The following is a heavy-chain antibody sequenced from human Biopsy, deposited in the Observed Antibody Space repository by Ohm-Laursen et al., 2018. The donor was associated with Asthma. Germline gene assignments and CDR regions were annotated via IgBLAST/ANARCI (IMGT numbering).Heavy chain of an antibody. V-gene: IGHV3-23*01. J-gene: IGHJ4*02. Sequence: SLRLSCTASGFTFSSYAMSWVRQAPGKGLEWVSAISGSGGSTYYADSVKGRFTISRDNSKNTLYLQMNSLRAEDAAVYYCAKESRRDGYNRRNYYFDYWGQGTLATVSS. D-gene: IGHD5-24*01. CDR2: ISGSGGST. CDR1: GFTFSSYA. CDR3: AKESRRDGYNRRNYYFDY.